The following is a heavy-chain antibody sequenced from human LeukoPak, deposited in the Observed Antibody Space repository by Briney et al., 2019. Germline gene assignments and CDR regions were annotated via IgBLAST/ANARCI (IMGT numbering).Heavy chain of an antibody. CDR1: GFIFSSYA. CDR3: ASGSSGRYFLYFEY. CDR2: ISYDGSNE. D-gene: IGHD6-19*01. Sequence: GGSLRLSCAASGFIFSSYAMHWVRQAAGKGLEWVAVISYDGSNEYYADSVKGRFTISRDNSKNTLYLQMSSLRVEDTAVYYCASGSSGRYFLYFEYWGQGALLTVSS. V-gene: IGHV3-30*03. J-gene: IGHJ4*02.